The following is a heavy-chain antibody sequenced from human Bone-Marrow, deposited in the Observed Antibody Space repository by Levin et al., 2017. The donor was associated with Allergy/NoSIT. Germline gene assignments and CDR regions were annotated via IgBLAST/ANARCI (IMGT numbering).Heavy chain of an antibody. D-gene: IGHD1-26*01. CDR2: IGHDSVDK. Sequence: QAGGSLRLSCAASGFTFNNHAMHWVRQAPGKAPEWVAVIGHDSVDKYYGNSVRGRFTISRDGSTNTLFLQMNSLRVDDTAVYYCARDPTVAAPDYFDHWGLGTLVTVSS. J-gene: IGHJ4*02. CDR1: GFTFNNHA. V-gene: IGHV3-30-3*01. CDR3: ARDPTVAAPDYFDH.